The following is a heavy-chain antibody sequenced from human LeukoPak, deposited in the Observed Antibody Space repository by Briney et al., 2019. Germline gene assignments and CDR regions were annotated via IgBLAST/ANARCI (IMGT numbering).Heavy chain of an antibody. J-gene: IGHJ4*02. CDR2: ISGSGGDV. V-gene: IGHV3-23*01. D-gene: IGHD2-2*01. CDR3: AREASSSYYSDY. Sequence: GGSLRLSCAASGFTFSRYAMSWVRQAPGKGLERVSTISGSGGDVYDADSVKGRFTISRDNSKNTLYLQMNSLRAEDTAVYFCAREASSSYYSDYWGQGTLVTVSS. CDR1: GFTFSRYA.